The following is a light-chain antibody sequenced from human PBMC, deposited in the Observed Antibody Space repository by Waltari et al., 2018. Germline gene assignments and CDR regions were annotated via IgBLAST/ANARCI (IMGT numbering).Light chain of an antibody. CDR3: QQSYRTPRT. V-gene: IGKV1-39*01. CDR1: QSISSY. CDR2: AAS. Sequence: DIQMTQSPSSLSASVGDRVTITCRASQSISSYLNWYQQKPGKAPKLLIYAASTLQSGVPSGFSGSGSGTDFTLTISSLQPEDFATYYCQQSYRTPRTFGQGTKLEIK. J-gene: IGKJ2*01.